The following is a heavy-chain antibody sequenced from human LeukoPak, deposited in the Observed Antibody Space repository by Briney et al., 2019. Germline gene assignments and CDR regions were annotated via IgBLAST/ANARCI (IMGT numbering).Heavy chain of an antibody. J-gene: IGHJ4*02. D-gene: IGHD3-3*01. Sequence: SGTLSLTCTVSGDSISTYYWSWIRQPPGKGLEWIGYIYFSGTTKYSPSFKSRVTISVDTSKDQFSLSLTSVTAADTAVYYCARHGPLYDIWSAQFYFDSWGQGTLVTVSS. CDR2: IYFSGTT. V-gene: IGHV4-59*08. CDR3: ARHGPLYDIWSAQFYFDS. CDR1: GDSISTYY.